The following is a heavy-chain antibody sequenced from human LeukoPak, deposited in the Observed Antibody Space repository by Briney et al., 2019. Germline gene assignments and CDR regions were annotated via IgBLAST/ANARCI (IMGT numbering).Heavy chain of an antibody. CDR1: GFKFSSYE. Sequence: GGSLRLSCAASGFKFSSYEMHWVRQAPGKGVEWVADISYEGNNKFYADSVTGRFTISRDNSNNTLYLQMTSLRPGDTALYYCATFDCTGGFCHSYSYYYVDVWGKGTTVAVSS. CDR3: ATFDCTGGFCHSYSYYYVDV. D-gene: IGHD2-8*02. V-gene: IGHV3-30*03. J-gene: IGHJ6*03. CDR2: ISYEGNNK.